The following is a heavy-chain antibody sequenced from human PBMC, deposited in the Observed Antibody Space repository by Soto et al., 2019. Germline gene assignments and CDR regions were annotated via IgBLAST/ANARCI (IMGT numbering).Heavy chain of an antibody. CDR2: ISHTGDT. Sequence: KSSETLSLTCTVSDASVWSDSYFWTWIRQPPGKGLEWIAYISHTGDTNYNPSLKSRVTISIDTSRNQFSPTVTSVTAADTAVYFCARIVVGVTVDLWGQGSLVTVSS. D-gene: IGHD1-26*01. CDR3: ARIVVGVTVDL. J-gene: IGHJ4*02. V-gene: IGHV4-61*01. CDR1: DASVWSDSYF.